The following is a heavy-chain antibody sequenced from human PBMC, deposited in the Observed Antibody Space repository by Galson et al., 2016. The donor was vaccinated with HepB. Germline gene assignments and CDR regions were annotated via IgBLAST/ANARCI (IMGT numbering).Heavy chain of an antibody. CDR1: GFTFSSYA. CDR3: AKDSGSHLGDAFDI. D-gene: IGHD1-26*01. J-gene: IGHJ3*02. CDR2: ISYDGSNK. V-gene: IGHV3-30*18. Sequence: SLRLSCAASGFTFSSYAMHWVRQAPGKGLEWVAVISYDGSNKYYADSVKGRFTISRDSSENTLFLQMNSLRAEDTAVYYCAKDSGSHLGDAFDIWGQGTMVTVSS.